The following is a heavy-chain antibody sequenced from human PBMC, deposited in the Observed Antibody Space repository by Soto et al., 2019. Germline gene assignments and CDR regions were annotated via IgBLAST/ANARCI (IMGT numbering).Heavy chain of an antibody. Sequence: QVQLVQSGAEVKKPGASVKVSCKASGYTFTNYGISWVRQAPGQGLEWMGWISAYNGNTDYAQKLQGRVTMTTDTTTSTGYMELRSLRSDDTAVYYCTRVGAYCVSTSCHETWGQGTLVTVSS. CDR3: TRVGAYCVSTSCHET. D-gene: IGHD2-2*01. V-gene: IGHV1-18*01. CDR1: GYTFTNYG. CDR2: ISAYNGNT. J-gene: IGHJ5*02.